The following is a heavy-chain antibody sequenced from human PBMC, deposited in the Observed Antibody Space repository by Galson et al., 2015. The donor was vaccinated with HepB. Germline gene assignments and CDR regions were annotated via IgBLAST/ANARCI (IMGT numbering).Heavy chain of an antibody. D-gene: IGHD1-26*01. CDR2: IYWDDDK. J-gene: IGHJ4*02. Sequence: PALVKPTQTPTLTCTFSGFSLSTEVGVGWIRQPPGEALEWLAIIYWDDDKRYSPSLKTRLSITKDTSKNQVVLTMTNLDPVDTATYYCARRRTSGSYFEYWGQGTQVTVSS. V-gene: IGHV2-5*02. CDR1: GFSLSTEVG. CDR3: ARRRTSGSYFEY.